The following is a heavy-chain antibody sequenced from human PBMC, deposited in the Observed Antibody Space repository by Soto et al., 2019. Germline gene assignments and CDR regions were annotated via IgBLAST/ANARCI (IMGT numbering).Heavy chain of an antibody. Sequence: SQTLSLTCAISGDSVSDNSAAWNWIRQSPSRGLEWLGRTYYRSKWYNDYAVSVNSRITVTPDTSKNQFSLHLNSVTPEDTGVYDCAREFSYCVISDSYLDFWGQGALVTVSS. D-gene: IGHD2-21*01. J-gene: IGHJ4*02. CDR1: GDSVSDNSAA. CDR3: AREFSYCVISDSYLDF. V-gene: IGHV6-1*01. CDR2: TYYRSKWYN.